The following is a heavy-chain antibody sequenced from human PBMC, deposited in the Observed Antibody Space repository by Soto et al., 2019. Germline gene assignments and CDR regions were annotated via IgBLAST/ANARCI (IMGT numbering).Heavy chain of an antibody. CDR2: IYYSGST. Sequence: SETLSLTCTVSSASFTVYYWSWIRQPPGKGLEWIGYIYYSGSTSYNPSLTSRVTLSADTSKNQFSLKLRSVSAADTAVYYCARDAGGPGDYWGQGVLVTVSS. J-gene: IGHJ4*02. CDR1: SASFTVYY. D-gene: IGHD2-15*01. CDR3: ARDAGGPGDY. V-gene: IGHV4-59*01.